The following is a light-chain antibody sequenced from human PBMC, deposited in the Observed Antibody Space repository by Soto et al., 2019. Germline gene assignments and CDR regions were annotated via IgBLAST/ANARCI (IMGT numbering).Light chain of an antibody. V-gene: IGKV1-39*01. CDR1: QSISSY. CDR3: QHSYSTPLT. J-gene: IGKJ4*01. Sequence: DIQMTQSPSSLSASVGDRVTITCRASQSISSYLNWYQQKPGKAPKLLIYAASSLQSGVPSRFSGSGSWTDFTLTISSLQPEDFATYYSQHSYSTPLTFGGGTKVEIK. CDR2: AAS.